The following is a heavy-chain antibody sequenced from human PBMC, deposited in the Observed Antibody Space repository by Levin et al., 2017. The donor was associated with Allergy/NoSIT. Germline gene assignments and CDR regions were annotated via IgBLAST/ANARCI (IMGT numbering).Heavy chain of an antibody. Sequence: GESLKISCAASGLSFSNAWMSWVRQAPGKGLEWVGRFKSKIHGGTTEYAAPVKGRFIMSRDDSRNTLYLQMNSLKTEDTAVYYCATVLQSPHCDDECYWAFFDHWGQGALVTVSS. J-gene: IGHJ4*02. D-gene: IGHD2-21*01. CDR3: ATVLQSPHCDDECYWAFFDH. CDR1: GLSFSNAW. CDR2: FKSKIHGGTT. V-gene: IGHV3-15*01.